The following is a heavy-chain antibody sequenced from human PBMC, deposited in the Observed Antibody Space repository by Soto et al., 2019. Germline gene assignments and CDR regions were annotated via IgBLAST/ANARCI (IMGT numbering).Heavy chain of an antibody. CDR1: GYSFTTYW. Sequence: PGESLKISCKGSGYSFTTYWIGWVRQMPGKGLEWMGIIYPGDSDTRYSPSFQGQVTISADKSITTAYLQWTSLKASDTAMYYCARVDYYDSSGYYSGYYGMDVWGQGTTVTVSS. CDR3: ARVDYYDSSGYYSGYYGMDV. CDR2: IYPGDSDT. J-gene: IGHJ6*02. D-gene: IGHD3-22*01. V-gene: IGHV5-51*01.